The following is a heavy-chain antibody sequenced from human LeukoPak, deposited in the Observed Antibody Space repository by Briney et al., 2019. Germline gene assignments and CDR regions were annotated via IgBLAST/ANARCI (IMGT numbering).Heavy chain of an antibody. D-gene: IGHD3-22*01. CDR1: GFTFSSYA. CDR2: ISGSGGST. J-gene: IGHJ4*02. Sequence: PGGSLRLSCAASGFTFSSYAVSWVRQAPGNGLEWVSAISGSGGSTYYADSVKGRFTISRDNSKNTLYLQMNSLRAEDTAVYYCAKDWYYYDSSCSPLCYFDYWGQGTLVTVSS. CDR3: AKDWYYYDSSCSPLCYFDY. V-gene: IGHV3-23*01.